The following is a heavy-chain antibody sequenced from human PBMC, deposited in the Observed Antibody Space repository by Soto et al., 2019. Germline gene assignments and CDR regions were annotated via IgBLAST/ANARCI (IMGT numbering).Heavy chain of an antibody. J-gene: IGHJ6*02. D-gene: IGHD2-2*01. CDR1: GFSLNTYGVG. CDR3: ARSSPDQGYFYGVDV. Sequence: QITLKESGPALVKPTQTLTLTCTFSGFSLNTYGVGVGWIRQPPGKTLEWLALIYWDDDKRYSPSLKSRLTIXKDTSKDQVVLTMTNMDPVDTATYYCARSSPDQGYFYGVDVWGQGTTVTVSS. V-gene: IGHV2-5*02. CDR2: IYWDDDK.